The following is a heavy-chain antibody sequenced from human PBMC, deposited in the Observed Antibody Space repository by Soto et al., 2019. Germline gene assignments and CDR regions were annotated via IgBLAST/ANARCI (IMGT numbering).Heavy chain of an antibody. Sequence: EEQLVESGGGLVQPGGSLRLSCAASGFTFSSYEMNWVRQAPGKGLEWLSYIITSGHTIYYADSVKGRFTISRDNAKNSLYLQVNSLRAEDTAVYYCARDLRLYDRSGYYNHYHYGMDVWGHGTTVTVSS. V-gene: IGHV3-48*03. CDR3: ARDLRLYDRSGYYNHYHYGMDV. CDR2: IITSGHTI. J-gene: IGHJ6*02. CDR1: GFTFSSYE. D-gene: IGHD3-22*01.